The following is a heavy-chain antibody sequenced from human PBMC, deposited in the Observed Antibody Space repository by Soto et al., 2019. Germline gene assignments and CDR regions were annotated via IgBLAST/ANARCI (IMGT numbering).Heavy chain of an antibody. CDR1: GFTFSSYS. CDR2: ISSSSSTI. CDR3: ASDRKVLDYDLLTESTDV. V-gene: IGHV3-48*02. J-gene: IGHJ6*04. Sequence: PGGSLRLSCAASGFTFSSYSMNWVRQAPGKGLEWVSYISSSSSTIYYADSVKGRFTISRDNAKNSLYLQMNSLRDEDTAVYYCASDRKVLDYDLLTESTDVWGKGTTLTVS. D-gene: IGHD3-9*01.